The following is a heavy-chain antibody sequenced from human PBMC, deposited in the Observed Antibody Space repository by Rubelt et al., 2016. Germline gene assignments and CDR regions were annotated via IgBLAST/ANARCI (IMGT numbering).Heavy chain of an antibody. J-gene: IGHJ4*02. D-gene: IGHD2-21*02. CDR3: ARGLAYCGGDCSANFDY. CDR2: IYHSGST. CDR1: NW. Sequence: NWWSWVRQPPGKGLEWIGEIYHSGSTNYNPSLKSRVTISVDKSKNQFSLKLSSVTAADTAVYYCARGLAYCGGDCSANFDYWGQGTLVTVSS. V-gene: IGHV4-4*02.